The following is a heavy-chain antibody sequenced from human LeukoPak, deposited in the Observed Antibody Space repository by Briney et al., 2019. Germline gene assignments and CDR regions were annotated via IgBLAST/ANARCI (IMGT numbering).Heavy chain of an antibody. J-gene: IGHJ5*02. V-gene: IGHV4-59*01. Sequence: SETLSLTCTVSGGSISSYYWSWIRQPPGKGLEWIGYIYYSGSTSYNPSLKSRVTISVDGSKNQFSLKLSSVTAADTAVYFCARVPSTSGAWFDPWGQGTLVAVSS. CDR1: GGSISSYY. CDR2: IYYSGST. CDR3: ARVPSTSGAWFDP. D-gene: IGHD3-10*01.